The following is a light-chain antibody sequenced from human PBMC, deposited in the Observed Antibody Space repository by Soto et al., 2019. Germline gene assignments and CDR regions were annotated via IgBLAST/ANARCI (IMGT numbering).Light chain of an antibody. CDR3: QQYNNWPFWT. V-gene: IGKV3-15*01. CDR2: GAS. Sequence: EIVMTQSPATLSVSPGERATLSCRASQSVSSNLAWYQQKPGQAPRLLIYGASTRATCIPARFRGSGSGTEFTLTISSLQSEDFAVYYCQQYNNWPFWTFGQGTKVEIK. CDR1: QSVSSN. J-gene: IGKJ1*01.